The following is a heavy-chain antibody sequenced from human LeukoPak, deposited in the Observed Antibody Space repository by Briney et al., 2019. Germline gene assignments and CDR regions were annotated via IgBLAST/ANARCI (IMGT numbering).Heavy chain of an antibody. D-gene: IGHD3-10*01. V-gene: IGHV4-30-2*01. CDR3: AAIWSGTYFEY. CDR1: GGSISSTGYF. J-gene: IGHJ4*02. CDR2: IYHSGST. Sequence: SETLSLTCTVSGGSISSTGYFWTWIRQPPGKGLEWIGYIYHSGSTNYNPSLRNRVTISSDRSKNQFSLKLSSVTAADAAMYYCAAIWSGTYFEYWGQGTLVTVSS.